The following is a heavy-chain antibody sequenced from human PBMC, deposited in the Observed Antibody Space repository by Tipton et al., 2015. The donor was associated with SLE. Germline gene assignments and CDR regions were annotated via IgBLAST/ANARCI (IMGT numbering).Heavy chain of an antibody. Sequence: TLSLTCTVSGFSISSSSYYWGWIRQPPGKGLEWIGSIYYSGSTYYNPPLKSRVTISVDTSKNQFSLKLSSVTAADTAVYYCARRPRYSSGWFNWFDPWGQGTLVTVSS. CDR3: ARRPRYSSGWFNWFDP. D-gene: IGHD6-19*01. CDR1: GFSISSSSYY. V-gene: IGHV4-39*01. J-gene: IGHJ5*02. CDR2: IYYSGST.